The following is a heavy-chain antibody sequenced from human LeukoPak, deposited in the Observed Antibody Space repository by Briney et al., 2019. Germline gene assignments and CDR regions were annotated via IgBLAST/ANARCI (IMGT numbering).Heavy chain of an antibody. J-gene: IGHJ4*02. CDR2: INHSGST. D-gene: IGHD3-22*01. CDR1: GGSFSGYY. Sequence: SETLSLTCAVYGGSFSGYYWSWMRQPPGKGLEWIGEINHSGSTNYNPSLKSRVTISVDTSKNQFSLKLSSVTAADTAVYYCARTRYYYDSSGYPHDYWGQGTLVTVSS. V-gene: IGHV4-34*01. CDR3: ARTRYYYDSSGYPHDY.